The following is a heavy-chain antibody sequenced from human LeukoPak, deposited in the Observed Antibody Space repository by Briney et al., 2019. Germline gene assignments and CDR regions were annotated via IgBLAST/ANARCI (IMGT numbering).Heavy chain of an antibody. D-gene: IGHD1-26*01. Sequence: GGSLRLSCAASGFTFRVYALHWVRQAPGKGLEWVAVISNDGNNMHYLDSVKARFTISRDNSKNTLYLQMNSLRAEDSAVYFCAKDRVGDSYRLDYWGQGTLVTVSS. V-gene: IGHV3-30*04. CDR3: AKDRVGDSYRLDY. J-gene: IGHJ4*02. CDR1: GFTFRVYA. CDR2: ISNDGNNM.